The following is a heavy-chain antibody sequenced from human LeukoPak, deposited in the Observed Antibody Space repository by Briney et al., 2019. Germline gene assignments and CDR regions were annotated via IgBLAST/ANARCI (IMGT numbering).Heavy chain of an antibody. J-gene: IGHJ5*02. CDR1: GYTLTELS. CDR3: ARDRSRVISGNKWFDP. CDR2: FDPEDGET. D-gene: IGHD6-19*01. V-gene: IGHV1-24*01. Sequence: ASVKVSCKVSGYTLTELSMHWVRQAPGKGLGWMGGFDPEDGETIYAQKFQGRVTMTEDTSTDTAYMELSSLRSEDTAVYYCARDRSRVISGNKWFDPWGQGTLVTVSS.